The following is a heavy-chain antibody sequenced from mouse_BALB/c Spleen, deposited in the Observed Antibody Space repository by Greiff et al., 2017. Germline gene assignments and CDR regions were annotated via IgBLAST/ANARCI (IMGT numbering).Heavy chain of an antibody. V-gene: IGHV1-69*02. CDR3: TRGADDYDRCAY. CDR2: IYPSDSYT. D-gene: IGHD2-4*01. CDR1: GYTFTSYW. Sequence: QVQLQQPGAELVRPGASVKLSCKASGYTFTSYWINWVKQRPGQGLEWIGNIYPSDSYTNYNQKFKDKATLTVDKSSSTAYMQLSSPTSEDSAVYYCTRGADDYDRCAYWGQGTLVTVSA. J-gene: IGHJ3*01.